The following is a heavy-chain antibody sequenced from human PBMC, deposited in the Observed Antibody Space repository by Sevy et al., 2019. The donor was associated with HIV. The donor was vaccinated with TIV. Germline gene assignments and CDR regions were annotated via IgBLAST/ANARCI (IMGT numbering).Heavy chain of an antibody. V-gene: IGHV3-23*01. Sequence: GGSLRLSCAASGFTFSTYAMTWVRQAPGKGLQWVSVISVSGGSTYYADSVKGRFTISSDISKNTVYLQMNSLRAEDTVVYYCARRPDFGVVIPTGVMDVWGQGTTVTVSS. CDR1: GFTFSTYA. D-gene: IGHD3-3*01. J-gene: IGHJ6*02. CDR2: ISVSGGST. CDR3: ARRPDFGVVIPTGVMDV.